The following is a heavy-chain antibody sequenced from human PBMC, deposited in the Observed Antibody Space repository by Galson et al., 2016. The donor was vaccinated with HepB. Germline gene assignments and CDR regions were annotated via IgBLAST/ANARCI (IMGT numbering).Heavy chain of an antibody. CDR3: AKLDCGRDCPRDD. CDR2: ISHDGGDK. V-gene: IGHV3-30*19. CDR1: GFTFSRYG. J-gene: IGHJ4*02. D-gene: IGHD2-21*02. Sequence: SLRLSCAASGFTFSRYGMHWVRQAPGKGLEWVAVISHDGGDKHYADSVKGRFTVSRDNSKNTLFLQMNSLRGEDTAVYYCAKLDCGRDCPRDDWGQGTLVTVSS.